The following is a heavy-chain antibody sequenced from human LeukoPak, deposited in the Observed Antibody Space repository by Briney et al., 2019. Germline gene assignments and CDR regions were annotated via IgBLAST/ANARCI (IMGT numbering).Heavy chain of an antibody. CDR2: ISTYNGDT. CDR1: GYTFTRYG. CDR3: ARDPSNSSGWYIFFDF. V-gene: IGHV1-18*01. Sequence: ASVKVSCKASGYTFTRYGITWVRQAPGQGLEWMGWISTYNGDTKYAQKLQGRVTMTRDTSTNTAYMELRSLRSDDTAVCYCARDPSNSSGWYIFFDFWGQGTLVAVSS. D-gene: IGHD6-19*01. J-gene: IGHJ4*02.